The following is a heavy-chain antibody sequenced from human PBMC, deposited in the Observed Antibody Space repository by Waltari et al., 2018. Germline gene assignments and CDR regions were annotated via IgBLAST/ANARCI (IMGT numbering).Heavy chain of an antibody. CDR3: VRGYPDIVATSSDY. D-gene: IGHD5-12*01. CDR1: RSSIRNNNYY. V-gene: IGHV4-39*07. Sequence: QLQLQESGPGLVKPSETLSLTCTVSRSSIRNNNYYWGWVRQPPGKGLVWIGSFYKSGTTYYNPSLKMRVTRSVDTSNNQFSLKLNSVTAADTAVYYCVRGYPDIVATSSDYWGQGTLVIVSS. CDR2: FYKSGTT. J-gene: IGHJ4*02.